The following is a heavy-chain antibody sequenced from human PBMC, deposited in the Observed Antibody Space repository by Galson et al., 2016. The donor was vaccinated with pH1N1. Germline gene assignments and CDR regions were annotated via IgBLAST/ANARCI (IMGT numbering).Heavy chain of an antibody. CDR3: ARVGNTNYDLWKPDY. J-gene: IGHJ4*02. CDR1: EFTFSRYW. CDR2: INGNGNEK. V-gene: IGHV3-7*05. Sequence: SCAVSEFTFSRYWMTWVRQAPGIGLEWVANINGNGNEKNYVDSVKGRFTISRDNAKNSLYLQMNSLRAEDTAVYYCARVGNTNYDLWKPDYWGQGTLATVSS. D-gene: IGHD3-3*01.